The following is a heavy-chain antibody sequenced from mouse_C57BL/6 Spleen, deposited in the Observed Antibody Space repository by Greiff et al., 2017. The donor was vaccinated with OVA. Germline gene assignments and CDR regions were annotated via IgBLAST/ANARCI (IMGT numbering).Heavy chain of an antibody. CDR2: IYPGDGDT. CDR1: GYAFSSSW. J-gene: IGHJ4*01. V-gene: IGHV1-82*01. Sequence: VKLVESGPELVKPGASVKISCKASGYAFSSSWMNWVKQRPGKGLEWIGRIYPGDGDTNYNGKFKGKATLTADKSSSTAYMQLSSLTSEDSAVYFCARRDGWYAMDYWGQGTSVTVSS. CDR3: ARRDGWYAMDY. D-gene: IGHD2-3*01.